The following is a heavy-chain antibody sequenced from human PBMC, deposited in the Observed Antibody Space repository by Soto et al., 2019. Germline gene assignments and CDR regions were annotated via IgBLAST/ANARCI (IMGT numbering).Heavy chain of an antibody. Sequence: SVKVSCKASGGTFSSYAISWVRQAPGQGLEWMGGIIPIFGTANYAQKFQGRVTITADESTSTAYMELSSLRSEDTAVYYCAVGLYYDILTGYSRAAYYYYYGMDVWGQGTTVTVSS. CDR3: AVGLYYDILTGYSRAAYYYYYGMDV. CDR1: GGTFSSYA. D-gene: IGHD3-9*01. V-gene: IGHV1-69*13. J-gene: IGHJ6*02. CDR2: IIPIFGTA.